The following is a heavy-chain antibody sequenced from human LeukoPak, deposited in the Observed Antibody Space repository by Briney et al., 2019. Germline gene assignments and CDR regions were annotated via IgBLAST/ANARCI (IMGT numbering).Heavy chain of an antibody. CDR1: GGSISSGSYY. V-gene: IGHV4-61*02. CDR3: ARGALGAYYYDSSGYYNWFDP. D-gene: IGHD3-22*01. J-gene: IGHJ5*02. CDR2: IYTSGST. Sequence: SQALSLTCTVSGGSISSGSYYWSWIRQPAGKGLEWIGRIYTSGSTNYNPSLKSRVTISVDTSKNQFSLKLSSVTAADTAVYYCARGALGAYYYDSSGYYNWFDPWGQGTLVTVSS.